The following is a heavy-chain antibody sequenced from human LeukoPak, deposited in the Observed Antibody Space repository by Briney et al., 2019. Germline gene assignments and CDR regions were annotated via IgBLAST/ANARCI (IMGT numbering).Heavy chain of an antibody. Sequence: GGSLRLSCAASGFTFTGYSMNWVRQAPGKGLEWVSYISSSSSTIYYADSVKGRFTISRDNAKNSLSLQMNSLRAEDTAVYYCARDLYYGSGRNFDYWGQGTLVTVSS. CDR3: ARDLYYGSGRNFDY. CDR1: GFTFTGYS. J-gene: IGHJ4*02. D-gene: IGHD3-10*01. V-gene: IGHV3-48*04. CDR2: ISSSSSTI.